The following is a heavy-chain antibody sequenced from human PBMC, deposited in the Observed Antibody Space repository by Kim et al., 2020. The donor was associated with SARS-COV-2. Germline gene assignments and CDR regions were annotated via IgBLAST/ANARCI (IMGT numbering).Heavy chain of an antibody. CDR3: LGGYYCDY. V-gene: IGHV1-3*01. D-gene: IGHD2-15*01. CDR2: IDCGDGYT. CDR1: GYTFTRDS. J-gene: IGHJ4*02. Sequence: ASVKVSCKTSGYTFTRDSIHWVRQAPGQGLEWMGAIDCGDGYTKYSEKFQGRVTFTRDTSASTAYMELSGLRCEDSAVFYCLGGYYCDYWGQGTPVTVSS.